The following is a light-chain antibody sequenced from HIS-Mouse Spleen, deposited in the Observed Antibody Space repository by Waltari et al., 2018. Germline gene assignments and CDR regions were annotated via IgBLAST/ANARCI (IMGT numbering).Light chain of an antibody. CDR3: AAWDDSLNAVV. Sequence: QSVLTQPPSASGTPGQRVTIPCSGSSPHIGSNTVNWYQQPPGTAPKLLIYSNNQRPSGVPDRFSGSKSGTSASLAISGLQSEDEADYYCAAWDDSLNAVVFGGGTKLTVL. V-gene: IGLV1-44*01. CDR2: SNN. J-gene: IGLJ2*01. CDR1: SPHIGSNT.